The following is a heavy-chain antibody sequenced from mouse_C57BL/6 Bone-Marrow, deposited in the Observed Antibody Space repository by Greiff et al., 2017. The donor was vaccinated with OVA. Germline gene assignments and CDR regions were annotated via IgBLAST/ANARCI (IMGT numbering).Heavy chain of an antibody. J-gene: IGHJ2*01. V-gene: IGHV1-69*01. CDR2: IDPSDSNT. CDR1: GYTFTSYW. D-gene: IGHD6-1*01. Sequence: QVQLQQSGAELVMPGASVKLSCKASGYTFTSYWMHWVKQRPGQGLEWIGEIDPSDSNTNYNQKFKGKSTLTVDKSSSTAYMELSSLTSEDSAVYYCSAVDYWGQGTTLTVSS. CDR3: SAVDY.